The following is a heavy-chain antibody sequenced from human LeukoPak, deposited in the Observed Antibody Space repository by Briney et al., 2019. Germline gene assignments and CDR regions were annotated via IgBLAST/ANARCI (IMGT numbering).Heavy chain of an antibody. Sequence: SETLSPTCTVSGGSLSSSSDYWGWIRQPPGTGLEWLGSIYYSGSTNYNPSLKSRGTISVDTSKNQFSLKLSSVTAPDTAVYYCARHHPPTRCCYDRCGYRYWGQGTLVTVSS. V-gene: IGHV4-39*01. CDR1: GGSLSSSSDY. CDR2: IYYSGST. CDR3: ARHHPPTRCCYDRCGYRY. D-gene: IGHD3-22*01. J-gene: IGHJ4*02.